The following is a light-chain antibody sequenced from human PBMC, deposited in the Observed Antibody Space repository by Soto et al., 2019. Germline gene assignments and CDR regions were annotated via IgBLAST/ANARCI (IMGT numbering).Light chain of an antibody. V-gene: IGLV2-14*03. CDR3: SSYTSSSTRV. Sequence: QSALTQPASVSGSPGQSITISCTGTSSDVGAYDFVSWYQQHPDKAPKLMIYEVSNRPSGVSNRFSGSKSVNTATLTISGVQDEDEADYYCSSYTSSSTRVFGTGTKLTVL. CDR1: SSDVGAYDF. J-gene: IGLJ1*01. CDR2: EVS.